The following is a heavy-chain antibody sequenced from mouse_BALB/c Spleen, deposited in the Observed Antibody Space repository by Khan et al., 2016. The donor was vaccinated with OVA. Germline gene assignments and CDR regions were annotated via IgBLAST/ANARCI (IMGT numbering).Heavy chain of an antibody. CDR2: INPTSGYT. V-gene: IGHV1-7*01. CDR1: GYTFTSYW. J-gene: IGHJ2*01. Sequence: QVQLQQSGAELAKPGASVKMSCKASGYTFTSYWMHWIKQRPGQGLDWIGYINPTSGYTDYNQKFKDKATLTADKSSSTAYMQLNSLTSDDSAVYYCARDRIDYWGQGTTLTVSS. CDR3: ARDRIDY.